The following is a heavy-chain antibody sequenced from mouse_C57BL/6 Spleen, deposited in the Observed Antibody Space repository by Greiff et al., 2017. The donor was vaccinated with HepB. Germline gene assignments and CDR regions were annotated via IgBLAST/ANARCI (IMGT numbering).Heavy chain of an antibody. D-gene: IGHD2-1*01. CDR2: INPNNGGT. Sequence: EVQLQQSGPELVKPGASVKMSCKASGYTFTDYNMHWVKQSHGKSLEWIGYINPNNGGTSYNQKFKGKATLTVNKSSSTAYMELRSLTSEDSAVYYCARSIYYGNYEWYFDVWGTGTTVTVSS. J-gene: IGHJ1*03. CDR3: ARSIYYGNYEWYFDV. CDR1: GYTFTDYN. V-gene: IGHV1-22*01.